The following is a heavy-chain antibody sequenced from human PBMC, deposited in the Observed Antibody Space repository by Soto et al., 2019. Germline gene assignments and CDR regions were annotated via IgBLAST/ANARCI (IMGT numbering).Heavy chain of an antibody. Sequence: ASVKVSCKSSGYILSDYCIHWVGQAPGQGLEWLGWMKPDDGGPNYAQNFQGRVIMTRDTSTDTDYMELTRLTSDDTAVYFCVRDLRRQWRRLDPESYTGMDVWGQGTTVTVSS. J-gene: IGHJ6*02. V-gene: IGHV1-2*02. CDR2: MKPDDGGP. D-gene: IGHD5-12*01. CDR3: VRDLRRQWRRLDPESYTGMDV. CDR1: GYILSDYC.